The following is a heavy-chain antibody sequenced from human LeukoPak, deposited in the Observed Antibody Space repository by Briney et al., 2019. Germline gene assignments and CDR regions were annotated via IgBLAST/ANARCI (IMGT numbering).Heavy chain of an antibody. D-gene: IGHD3-22*01. Sequence: PAGGSLRLSCAASGFTFSSYWMRWVRQAPGKGLVWVSRINSDGSSTSYADSVKGRFTISRDNAKNTLYLQMNSLRAEDTAVYYCARGPYYYDSSGPEDAFDIWGQGTMVTVSS. V-gene: IGHV3-74*01. CDR3: ARGPYYYDSSGPEDAFDI. CDR2: INSDGSST. CDR1: GFTFSSYW. J-gene: IGHJ3*02.